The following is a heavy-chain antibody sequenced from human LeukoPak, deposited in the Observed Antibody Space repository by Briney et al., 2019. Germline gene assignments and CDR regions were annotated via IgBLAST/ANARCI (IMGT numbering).Heavy chain of an antibody. D-gene: IGHD2-2*01. V-gene: IGHV3-53*01. CDR3: ARDRYCSSTSCHLFGYYYYGMDV. J-gene: IGHJ6*04. CDR2: IYSGGST. Sequence: GGSLRLSCAASGFTVSSNYMSWVRQAPGKGLEWVSVIYSGGSTYYADSVKGRFTISRDNSKNTLYLQMNSLRAEHTAVYYCARDRYCSSTSCHLFGYYYYGMDVWGKGSTVTVSS. CDR1: GFTVSSNY.